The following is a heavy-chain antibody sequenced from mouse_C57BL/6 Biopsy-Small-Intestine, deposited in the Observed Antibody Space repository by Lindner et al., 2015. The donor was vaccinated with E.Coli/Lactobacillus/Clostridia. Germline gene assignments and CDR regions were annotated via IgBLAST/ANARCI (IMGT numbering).Heavy chain of an antibody. CDR3: IRVENYYVLDY. CDR1: GYTFPSYG. CDR2: INPRSSNT. Sequence: VQLQESGAELARPGASVKLSCKASGYTFPSYGISWVKQRTGQGLEWIGEINPRSSNTYYNEKFKDKATLTADKSSSTAYMQLSSLTSEDSAVYFCIRVENYYVLDYWGQGTSVTVSS. J-gene: IGHJ4*01. V-gene: IGHV1-81*01.